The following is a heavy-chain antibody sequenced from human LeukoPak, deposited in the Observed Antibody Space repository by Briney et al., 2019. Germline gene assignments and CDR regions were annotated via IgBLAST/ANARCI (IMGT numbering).Heavy chain of an antibody. CDR3: ARHIVVVPAAIPLPLSEFDP. V-gene: IGHV4-39*01. J-gene: IGHJ5*02. CDR1: LGSISSSSYY. CDR2: IFYSGST. Sequence: PSETLSLTRTHSLGSISSSSYYWGWARQPPGKGLEWLGCIFYSGSTYYKPSLQSRLTISVDTSENSLSLKLSSVTAADTAVYYCARHIVVVPAAIPLPLSEFDPWGQGTLVTVSS. D-gene: IGHD2-2*01.